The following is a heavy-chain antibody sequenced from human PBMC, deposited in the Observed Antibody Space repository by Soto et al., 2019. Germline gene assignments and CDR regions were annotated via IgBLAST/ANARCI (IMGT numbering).Heavy chain of an antibody. J-gene: IGHJ4*02. V-gene: IGHV3-30*18. CDR2: ISYDGSSK. CDR1: GGTFSSYD. Sequence: GGSLRLSCAASGGTFSSYDMHWVRQAPGKGLEWVAIISYDGSSKYYTDSVKGRFTISRDNSKNTLYLQMNSLRAEDTAVYYCAKDRSGSSGLDYWGQGTLVTVSS. CDR3: AKDRSGSSGLDY. D-gene: IGHD6-19*01.